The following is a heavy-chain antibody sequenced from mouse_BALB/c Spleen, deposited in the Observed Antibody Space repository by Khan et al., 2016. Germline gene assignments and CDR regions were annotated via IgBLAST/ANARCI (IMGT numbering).Heavy chain of an antibody. CDR3: TNYSHFYFDY. D-gene: IGHD2-5*01. CDR1: GDTITSGF. V-gene: IGHV3-8*02. Sequence: EVQLQESGPSLVKPSQTLSLTCSVTGDTITSGFWNWIRKFPGNKLEYMGYISYSGNTCYNPYLNSRISTTRDTSKNQYSLQLNSVLTEDTTTYYYTNYSHFYFDYWGQGTTLTVSS. CDR2: ISYSGNT. J-gene: IGHJ2*01.